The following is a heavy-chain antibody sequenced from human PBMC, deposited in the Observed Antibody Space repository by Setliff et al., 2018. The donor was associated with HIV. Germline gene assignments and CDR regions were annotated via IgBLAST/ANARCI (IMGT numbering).Heavy chain of an antibody. V-gene: IGHV4-38-2*01. Sequence: PSETVSLTCGVSGYSMSSGYYWGWIRQPPGKGLEWIGNVYHTGSTYYNPSLKSRVTISVDTSKNQFSLKLSSVIAADTAVYYCARHAAGPDGPFDYWGQGTLVTVSS. CDR2: VYHTGST. CDR3: ARHAAGPDGPFDY. J-gene: IGHJ4*02. D-gene: IGHD2-2*01. CDR1: GYSMSSGYY.